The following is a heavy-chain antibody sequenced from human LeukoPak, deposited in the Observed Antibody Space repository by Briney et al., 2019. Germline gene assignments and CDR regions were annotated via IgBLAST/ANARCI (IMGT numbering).Heavy chain of an antibody. V-gene: IGHV4-4*07. CDR3: ARDAYCSSTSCYYYFDY. CDR1: GGSISSDY. Sequence: SETLSLTCTVSGGSISSDYWSLIRQPAGKGLEWIGRIYTSGSTNYNPSPKSRVTMSVDTSKNQFSLKLSSVTAADTAVYYCARDAYCSSTSCYYYFDYWGQGTLVTVSS. D-gene: IGHD2-2*01. J-gene: IGHJ4*02. CDR2: IYTSGST.